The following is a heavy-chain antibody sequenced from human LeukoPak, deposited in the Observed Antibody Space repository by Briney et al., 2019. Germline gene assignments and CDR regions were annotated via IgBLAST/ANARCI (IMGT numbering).Heavy chain of an antibody. D-gene: IGHD3-10*01. J-gene: IGHJ3*01. Sequence: PSETLSLTCAVYGGSFSGYYWSWIRQPPGKGLEWIGEINHSGSTNYNPSLKSRVTISVDTSKNQFSLKLSSVTAADTAVYYCARGDYYGSGRLDAWGQGTMVTVSS. V-gene: IGHV4-34*01. CDR3: ARGDYYGSGRLDA. CDR2: INHSGST. CDR1: GGSFSGYY.